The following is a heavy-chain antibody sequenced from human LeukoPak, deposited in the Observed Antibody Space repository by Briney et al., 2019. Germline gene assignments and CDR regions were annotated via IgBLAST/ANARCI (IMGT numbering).Heavy chain of an antibody. CDR2: ISSSGSTI. CDR1: AFTFSDYY. CDR3: ARGWGRVITTWGAFDI. J-gene: IGHJ3*02. Sequence: GGSLRLSCAPSAFTFSDYYMSWIRQAPGKGLEWVSYISSSGSTIYYADSVKGRFTISRDNAKNSLYPQRNSLRDEETAVYYCARGWGRVITTWGAFDIWGQGTMVTVSS. D-gene: IGHD3-22*01. V-gene: IGHV3-11*01.